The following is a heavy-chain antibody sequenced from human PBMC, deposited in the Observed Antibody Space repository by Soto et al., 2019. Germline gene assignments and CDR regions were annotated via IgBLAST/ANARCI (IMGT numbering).Heavy chain of an antibody. Sequence: EVQLVESGGGLVQPGRSLRVSCEASGFTFDEYAMHWVRRVPGKGLEWVSSISWNGIIIGYAGSVKGRFTISRDNAKNSLYLQMNSLRPEDTALYFCAKGGPDAFCGGGRCYFDSWGQGTLVTVSS. CDR1: GFTFDEYA. D-gene: IGHD2-15*01. CDR2: ISWNGIII. CDR3: AKGGPDAFCGGGRCYFDS. J-gene: IGHJ4*02. V-gene: IGHV3-9*01.